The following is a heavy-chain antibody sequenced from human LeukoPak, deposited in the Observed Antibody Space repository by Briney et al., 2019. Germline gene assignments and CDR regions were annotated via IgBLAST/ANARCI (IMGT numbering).Heavy chain of an antibody. V-gene: IGHV3-74*01. D-gene: IGHD3-16*01. Sequence: GGSLRLSCVASGFTFSSYWIHWVRQAPGKGLVWVSRINSDGRSTDYADSVKGRFTISRDNAKNTLYLQMNSLRAEDTAVYYCVRGGVDYWGQGILVTVSS. CDR2: INSDGRST. J-gene: IGHJ4*02. CDR1: GFTFSSYW. CDR3: VRGGVDY.